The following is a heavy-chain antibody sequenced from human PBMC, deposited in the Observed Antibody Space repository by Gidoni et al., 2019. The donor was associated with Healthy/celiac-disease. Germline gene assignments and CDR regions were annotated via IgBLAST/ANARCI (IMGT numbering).Heavy chain of an antibody. CDR2: IIPIFGTA. D-gene: IGHD2-15*01. J-gene: IGHJ6*02. CDR1: AGTFSSYA. V-gene: IGHV1-69*01. CDR3: ARRPGGHCSGGSCYYYYGMDV. Sequence: QVQLVQSGAEVKKPGSSVKVSCKASAGTFSSYAIRWVRQAPGQGLEWMGGIIPIFGTANYAQKFQGRVTITADESTSTAYMELSSLRSEDTAVYYCARRPGGHCSGGSCYYYYGMDVWGQGTTVTVSS.